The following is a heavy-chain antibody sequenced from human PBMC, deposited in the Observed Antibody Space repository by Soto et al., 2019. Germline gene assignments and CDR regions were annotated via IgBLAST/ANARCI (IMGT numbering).Heavy chain of an antibody. V-gene: IGHV3-15*01. CDR1: GFTFSNAW. J-gene: IGHJ6*03. CDR3: TTAEPPMTTDPNYYYYYYMDV. Sequence: GGSLRLSCAASGFTFSNAWMSWVRQAPGKGLELVGRIKSKTDGGTTDYAAPVKGRFTISRDDSKNTLYLQMNSLKTEDTAVYYCTTAEPPMTTDPNYYYYYYMDVWGKGTTVTVSS. CDR2: IKSKTDGGTT. D-gene: IGHD4-4*01.